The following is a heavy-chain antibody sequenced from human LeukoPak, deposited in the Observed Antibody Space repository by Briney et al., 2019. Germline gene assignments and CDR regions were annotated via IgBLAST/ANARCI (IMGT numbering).Heavy chain of an antibody. V-gene: IGHV1-8*01. CDR2: MNPNSGNT. CDR1: GYTFTSYD. J-gene: IGHJ5*02. D-gene: IGHD6-13*01. CDR3: ARCPESALSIAAAEDWFDP. Sequence: GASVKVSCKASGYTFTSYDINWVRQATGQGLEWMGWMNPNSGNTGYAQKFQGRVTMTRNTSISTAYMELSSLRSEDTAVYYCARCPESALSIAAAEDWFDPWGQGTLVTVSS.